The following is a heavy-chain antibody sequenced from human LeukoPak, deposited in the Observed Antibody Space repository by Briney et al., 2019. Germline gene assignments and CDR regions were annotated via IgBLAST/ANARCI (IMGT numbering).Heavy chain of an antibody. Sequence: PSETLSLTCAVYGGSFSGYYWSWLRQPPGKGLEWIGEINHSGSTNYNPSLKSRVTISVGTSKNQFSLKLSSVTAAYTAIYYCARQSGSYDYWGQGTLVTVSS. CDR3: ARQSGSYDY. V-gene: IGHV4-34*01. CDR2: INHSGST. D-gene: IGHD3-10*01. CDR1: GGSFSGYY. J-gene: IGHJ4*02.